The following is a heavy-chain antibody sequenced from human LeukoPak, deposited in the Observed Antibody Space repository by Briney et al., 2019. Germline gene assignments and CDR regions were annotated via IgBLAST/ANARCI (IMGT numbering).Heavy chain of an antibody. Sequence: SETLSLTCTVSGYSISSGYYWGWIRPPPGKGLEWIGYIYYTGSTSYNPSLKSRVTMSLDASKNQFSLELNSVTPADTAVYYCARGGNYWPQWWFDPWGRGTLVSVSS. CDR1: GYSISSGYY. CDR2: IYYTGST. V-gene: IGHV4-61*01. J-gene: IGHJ5*02. D-gene: IGHD1-26*01. CDR3: ARGGNYWPQWWFDP.